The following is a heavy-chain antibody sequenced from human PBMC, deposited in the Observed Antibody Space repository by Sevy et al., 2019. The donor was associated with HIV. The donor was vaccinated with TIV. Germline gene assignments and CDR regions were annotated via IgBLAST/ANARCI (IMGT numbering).Heavy chain of an antibody. Sequence: ASVKVSCKVSGYTLTQLPMHWVRLTPGKGLEWMASFDPEDAKTVYSQKFQGRLSMTEDTSTHTAYMELSSLRSEDTAVYYCATTKDYYESSGDPFDYWGQGTLVTVSS. V-gene: IGHV1-24*01. J-gene: IGHJ4*02. CDR1: GYTLTQLP. CDR2: FDPEDAKT. D-gene: IGHD3-22*01. CDR3: ATTKDYYESSGDPFDY.